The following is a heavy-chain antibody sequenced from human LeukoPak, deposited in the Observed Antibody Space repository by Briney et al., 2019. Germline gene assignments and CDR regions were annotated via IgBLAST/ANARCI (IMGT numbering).Heavy chain of an antibody. CDR1: GFSFSSYG. CDR3: AEAPGRGYYMYYFDY. J-gene: IGHJ4*02. CDR2: IRYDGSNK. Sequence: PGGSLRLSCAASGFSFSSYGMHWVRQAPGKGLEWVAFIRYDGSNKYYADSVKGRFTISRDNSKDTLYLQMNSLRAEDTAVYYCAEAPGRGYYMYYFDYWGQGTLVTVSS. D-gene: IGHD3-3*01. V-gene: IGHV3-30*02.